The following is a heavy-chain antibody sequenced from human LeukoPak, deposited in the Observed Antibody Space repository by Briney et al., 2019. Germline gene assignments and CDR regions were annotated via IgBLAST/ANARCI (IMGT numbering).Heavy chain of an antibody. Sequence: PGGSLRLSCAASGFTFSSYGMHWVRQAPGKGLEWMAVISYDGSNKYYADSVKGRFTISRDNSKNTLYLQMNSLRAEDTAVYYCAKDEGLLWFGGYFDYWGQGTLVTVSS. CDR3: AKDEGLLWFGGYFDY. D-gene: IGHD3-10*01. CDR2: ISYDGSNK. CDR1: GFTFSSYG. V-gene: IGHV3-30*18. J-gene: IGHJ4*02.